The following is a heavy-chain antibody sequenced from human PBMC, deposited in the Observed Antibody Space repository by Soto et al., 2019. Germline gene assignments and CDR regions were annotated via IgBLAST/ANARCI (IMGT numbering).Heavy chain of an antibody. CDR1: RFTFTRYS. V-gene: IGHV3-21*06. J-gene: IGHJ4*02. CDR3: ARESEDLTSNFDY. CDR2: ISSTTNYI. Sequence: GGSLRLSCAASRFTFTRYSMNWVRQAPGKGLEWVSSISSTTNYIYYGDSMKGRFTISRDNAKNSLYLEMNSLRAEDTAVYYCARESEDLTSNFDYWGQGTLVTVSS.